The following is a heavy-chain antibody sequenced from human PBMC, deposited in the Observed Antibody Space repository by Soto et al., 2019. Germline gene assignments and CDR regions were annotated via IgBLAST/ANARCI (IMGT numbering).Heavy chain of an antibody. V-gene: IGHV1-69*08. CDR3: ARDFMVRGVNYFDY. CDR2: IIPILGIA. J-gene: IGHJ4*02. CDR1: GGTFSSYT. D-gene: IGHD3-10*01. Sequence: QVQLVQSGAEVKKPGSSVKVSCKASGGTFSSYTISWVRQAPGQGLEWMGRIIPILGIANYAQKFQGRVTITADKSTSTAYMELSSLRSEDTAVYYCARDFMVRGVNYFDYWGLGTLVTVSS.